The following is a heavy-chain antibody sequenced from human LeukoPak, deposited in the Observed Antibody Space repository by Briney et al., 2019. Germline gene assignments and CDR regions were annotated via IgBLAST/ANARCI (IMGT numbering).Heavy chain of an antibody. CDR2: ISAYNGNT. D-gene: IGHD6-19*01. CDR1: GYTFTSYG. J-gene: IGHJ4*02. Sequence: ASVKVSCKASGYTFTSYGISWVRQAPGQGLEWMGWISAYNGNTNYAQKLQGRVTMATDTSTSTAYMELRSLRSDDTAVYYCAREYSSGWGLGRSHGYFDYWGQGTLVTVSS. CDR3: AREYSSGWGLGRSHGYFDY. V-gene: IGHV1-18*01.